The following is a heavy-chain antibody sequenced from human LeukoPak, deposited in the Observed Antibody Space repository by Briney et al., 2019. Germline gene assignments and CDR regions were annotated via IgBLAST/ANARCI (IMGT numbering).Heavy chain of an antibody. J-gene: IGHJ4*02. Sequence: GGSLRLSCAASGFTVSSNYMSWVRQAPGKGLEWVSVIYSGGSTYYADSVKGRFTISRDNSKNTLYLQMNSLRAEDTAVYYCAKVMDCSGGSCYWYYFDYWGQGTLVTVSS. D-gene: IGHD2-15*01. CDR3: AKVMDCSGGSCYWYYFDY. V-gene: IGHV3-53*01. CDR1: GFTVSSNY. CDR2: IYSGGST.